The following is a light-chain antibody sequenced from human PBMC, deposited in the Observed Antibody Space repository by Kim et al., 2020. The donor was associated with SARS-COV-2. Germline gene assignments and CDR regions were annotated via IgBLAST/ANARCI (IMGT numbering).Light chain of an antibody. V-gene: IGKV3-11*01. CDR2: DAS. J-gene: IGKJ4*01. Sequence: LDPGERAALSCRASQNIGKNLPGYQQKGGQTPRLDIYDASNRATGIPARFSGSDSGTDFTLTIRGLGPEGFAVYCCQQRTNWPLAFGGGTKVDIK. CDR1: QNIGKN. CDR3: QQRTNWPLA.